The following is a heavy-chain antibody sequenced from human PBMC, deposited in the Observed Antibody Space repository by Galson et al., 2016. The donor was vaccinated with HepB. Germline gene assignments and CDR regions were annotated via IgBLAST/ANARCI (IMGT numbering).Heavy chain of an antibody. CDR3: ARRASYDFWYGFPAY. J-gene: IGHJ4*02. V-gene: IGHV5-51*01. Sequence: QSGAEVKKPGESLKISCKGSGYSFTSYWIGWVRQMPGKGLEWMGIIYPGDSDTKYSPSFQGQVTFSADKSTNTAYLQWSSLKASDTAIYYCARRASYDFWYGFPAYWGQGTLVTVSS. D-gene: IGHD3-3*01. CDR2: IYPGDSDT. CDR1: GYSFTSYW.